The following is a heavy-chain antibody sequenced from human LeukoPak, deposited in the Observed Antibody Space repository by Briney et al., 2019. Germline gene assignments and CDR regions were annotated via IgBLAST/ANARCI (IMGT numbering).Heavy chain of an antibody. J-gene: IGHJ4*02. V-gene: IGHV3-33*03. Sequence: GGSLRLSCAASGFTFSSYGMHWVRQAPGKGPEWVAVIWYDGSNKHYADSVRGRFTISRDNSKNTLYLQMNSLRAEDTAIYYCANNFDYWGQGTLVTVSS. CDR3: ANNFDY. CDR2: IWYDGSNK. CDR1: GFTFSSYG.